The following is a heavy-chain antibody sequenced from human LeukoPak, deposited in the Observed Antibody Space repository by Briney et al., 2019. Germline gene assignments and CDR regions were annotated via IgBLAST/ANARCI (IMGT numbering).Heavy chain of an antibody. D-gene: IGHD4-17*01. Sequence: SETLSLTCTVSGGSISSYYWSWIRQPPGKGLEWIGYILYSGSTNYNPSLKSRVTISLDTSKNQFSLKLSSVTAADTAVYYCARHHYGDYVFDYWGQGTLVTVSS. CDR2: ILYSGST. CDR1: GGSISSYY. V-gene: IGHV4-59*08. J-gene: IGHJ4*02. CDR3: ARHHYGDYVFDY.